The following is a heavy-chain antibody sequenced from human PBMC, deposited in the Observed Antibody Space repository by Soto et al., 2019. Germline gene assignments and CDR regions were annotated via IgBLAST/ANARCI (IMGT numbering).Heavy chain of an antibody. Sequence: EVQLVESGGGLVQPGGSLRLSCAASGFTFNNFWLHWVRQGPGKGLEWVSRINTDGSDTRYADSVKGRFAISRDNAKSTLFLQMDSLRAEDTAVYYCAIRGQLAGLAYWGQGNLVTVSS. CDR3: AIRGQLAGLAY. CDR2: INTDGSDT. V-gene: IGHV3-74*01. D-gene: IGHD5-18*01. CDR1: GFTFNNFW. J-gene: IGHJ4*02.